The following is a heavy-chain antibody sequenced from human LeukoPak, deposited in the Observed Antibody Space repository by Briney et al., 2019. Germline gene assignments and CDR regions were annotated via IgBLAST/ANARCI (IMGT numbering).Heavy chain of an antibody. J-gene: IGHJ4*02. Sequence: GGSLRLSCAASGFTFSSYAMHWVRQAPGKGLEGVAVISYDGSNQYYAESVKGRFTISRDNSKTTLYLQMNSLRAEDTAVYYCAKDVGPIYGDAPLFDYWGQGTLVTVSS. CDR3: AKDVGPIYGDAPLFDY. CDR2: ISYDGSNQ. CDR1: GFTFSSYA. D-gene: IGHD4-17*01. V-gene: IGHV3-30-3*01.